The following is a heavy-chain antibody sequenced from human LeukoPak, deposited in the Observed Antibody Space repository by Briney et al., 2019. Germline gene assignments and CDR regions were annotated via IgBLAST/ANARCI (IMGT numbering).Heavy chain of an antibody. D-gene: IGHD4-23*01. V-gene: IGHV3-48*02. CDR2: IGTSSGTI. CDR3: ARHDYGGNSGDC. CDR1: GFTFSTYS. Sequence: PGGSLRLSCAASGFTFSTYSMNWVRQAPGKGLEWVSYIGTSSGTIYYTDSVKSRFTISRDNAKNSLYLQMNSLTDEDTAVYYCARHDYGGNSGDCWGQGTLVTVSS. J-gene: IGHJ4*02.